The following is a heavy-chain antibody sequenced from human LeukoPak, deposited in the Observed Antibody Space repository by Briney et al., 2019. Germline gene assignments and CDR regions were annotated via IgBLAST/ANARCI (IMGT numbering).Heavy chain of an antibody. V-gene: IGHV3-23*01. CDR1: GFSFSKYA. J-gene: IGHJ3*02. CDR2: ISDSGLST. CDR3: ATRSPGVVVPAGAFDI. Sequence: GGSLRLSCAVSGFSFSKYAMSWVRQAPGKGLEWVSSISDSGLSTNFADSVRGRFSISRDNSKNTLYLQMNSLGAEDTAVYYCATRSPGVVVPAGAFDIWGQGTMVTVSS. D-gene: IGHD2-2*01.